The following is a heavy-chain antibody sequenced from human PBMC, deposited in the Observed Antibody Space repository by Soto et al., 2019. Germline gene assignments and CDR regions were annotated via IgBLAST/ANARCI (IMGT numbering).Heavy chain of an antibody. CDR1: GYSFTSYW. Sequence: PGESLKISCKGSGYSFTSYWISWVRQMPGKGLEWMGRIDPSDSYINYSPSFQGHVTISADKSISTAYLQWSSLKASDTAMYYCGIFKGEEIRSWTLRYYCFCIEVWGQG. J-gene: IGHJ6*01. D-gene: IGHD6-13*01. CDR2: IDPSDSYI. V-gene: IGHV5-10-1*01. CDR3: GIFKGEEIRSWTLRYYCFCIEV.